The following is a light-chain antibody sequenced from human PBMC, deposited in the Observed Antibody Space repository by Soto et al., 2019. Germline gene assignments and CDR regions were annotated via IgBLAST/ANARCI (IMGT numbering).Light chain of an antibody. V-gene: IGLV2-11*01. CDR1: SSDVGGYNY. Sequence: QSALTQPRSVSGSPGQSVTISCTGTSSDVGGYNYVSWYQQHTGKAPKLMIYDVSKRPSGVPDRFSGSKSGNTASLTISGLQAEDEADYYCCSYAGSYTFGVFGTGTKVTVL. CDR2: DVS. J-gene: IGLJ1*01. CDR3: CSYAGSYTFGV.